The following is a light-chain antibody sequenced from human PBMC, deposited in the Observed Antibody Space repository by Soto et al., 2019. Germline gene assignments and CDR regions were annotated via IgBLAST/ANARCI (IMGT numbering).Light chain of an antibody. CDR3: QQIYSAPLT. J-gene: IGKJ4*01. V-gene: IGKV1-39*01. CDR1: QSITTY. CDR2: AAS. Sequence: DIQMNQSPSSLSASVGDRVTITCRASQSITTYLNWYRQKPGKAPKLQIYAASSLQSGVPSRFSGSGSETEFPLSISSLQPEDFATYFCQQIYSAPLTCGGRTMVEIK.